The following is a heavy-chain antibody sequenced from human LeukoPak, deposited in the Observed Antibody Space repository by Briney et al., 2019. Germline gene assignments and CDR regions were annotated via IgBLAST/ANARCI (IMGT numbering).Heavy chain of an antibody. CDR1: GVSISSGGYY. Sequence: PSETLSLTCTVSGVSISSGGYYWSWLRQHPGKGLEWIGYIYYSGSTYYNPSLKSRVTISVDTSKNQFSLKLSSVTAADTAVYYCARGRWDLIAAPFFDYWGQGTLVTVSS. CDR2: IYYSGST. CDR3: ARGRWDLIAAPFFDY. D-gene: IGHD6-6*01. V-gene: IGHV4-31*03. J-gene: IGHJ4*02.